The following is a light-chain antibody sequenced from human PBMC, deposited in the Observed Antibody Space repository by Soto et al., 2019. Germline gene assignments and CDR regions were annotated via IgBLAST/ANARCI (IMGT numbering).Light chain of an antibody. CDR3: SSYTSSSTVV. CDR2: EVS. Sequence: QSALTQPASVSGFPGQSITISCTGTSSDIGGYNYVSWYQQRPGKAPKLMIYEVSNRPSGVSNRFSGSKSGNTASLTISGLQAEDEADYYCSSYTSSSTVVFGGGTKVTVL. V-gene: IGLV2-14*01. CDR1: SSDIGGYNY. J-gene: IGLJ2*01.